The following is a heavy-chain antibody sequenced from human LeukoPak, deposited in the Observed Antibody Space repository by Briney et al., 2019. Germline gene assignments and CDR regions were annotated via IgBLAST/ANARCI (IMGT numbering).Heavy chain of an antibody. CDR1: GYTFTSYG. CDR2: ISAYNGNT. V-gene: IGHV1-18*01. CDR3: ARDGAGTTASYYYGMDV. D-gene: IGHD1-1*01. J-gene: IGHJ6*02. Sequence: ASVEVSCKASGYTFTSYGISWVRQAPGQGLEWMGWISAYNGNTNYAQKLQGRVTMTTDTSTSTAYMELRSLRSDDTAVYYCARDGAGTTASYYYGMDVWGQGTTVTVSS.